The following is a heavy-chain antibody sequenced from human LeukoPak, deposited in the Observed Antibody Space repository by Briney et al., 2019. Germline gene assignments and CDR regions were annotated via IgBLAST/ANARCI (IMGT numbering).Heavy chain of an antibody. CDR3: ARDQQGVDGVRFYYFDY. D-gene: IGHD6-19*01. Sequence: GGSLRLSCVASGFIFRNFGMHWVRQAPGKGLERVAVIWSDGSNEYYADSVEGRFTISRDTSKDTLYLQMNSLRAEDTAVYYCARDQQGVDGVRFYYFDYWGQGTLVTVSS. CDR2: IWSDGSNE. CDR1: GFIFRNFG. J-gene: IGHJ4*02. V-gene: IGHV3-33*01.